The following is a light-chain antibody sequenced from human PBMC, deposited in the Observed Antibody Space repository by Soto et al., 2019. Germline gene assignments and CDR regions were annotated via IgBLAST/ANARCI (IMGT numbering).Light chain of an antibody. CDR2: AAS. Sequence: DMEMTQSPSSLSASVGDRVTITCRASQSISNYLNWYQHKPGKVPKLLIYAASSLQSGVPTRFSGSGSGTDFTLTINSLQPEDFATYYCQQSYGTPLTFGEGPRLRSN. J-gene: IGKJ4*01. CDR1: QSISNY. CDR3: QQSYGTPLT. V-gene: IGKV1-39*01.